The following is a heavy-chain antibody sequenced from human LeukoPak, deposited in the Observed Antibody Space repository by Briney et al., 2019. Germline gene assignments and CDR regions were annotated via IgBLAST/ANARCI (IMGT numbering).Heavy chain of an antibody. D-gene: IGHD1-14*01. CDR3: ARENSGEGFDY. V-gene: IGHV3-21*06. CDR1: GFTFSSYS. CDR2: ISSSTIYI. J-gene: IGHJ4*02. Sequence: TGGSLRLSCAASGFTFSSYSMNWVRQAPGKGLEWVSSISSSTIYIYDADSVKGRFTISRDNAKNTPYLEMNSLRAEDTAMYYCARENSGEGFDYWSQGTLVTVSS.